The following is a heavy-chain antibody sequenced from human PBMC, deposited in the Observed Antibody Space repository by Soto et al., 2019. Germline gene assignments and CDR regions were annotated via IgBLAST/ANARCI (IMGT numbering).Heavy chain of an antibody. J-gene: IGHJ3*01. V-gene: IGHV4-30-2*01. CDR2: IYHSGNT. CDR1: GGSISSGGYS. Sequence: QLQLQESGSGLVKPSQTLSLTCAVSGGSISSGGYSWTWIRQPPGKGLEWIVYIYHSGNTYYNPSLKSRVTISGDRSKNQFTLNLSAVTAADTAVDYCASNGAADAALDVWGQGTMVTVSS. D-gene: IGHD1-26*01. CDR3: ASNGAADAALDV.